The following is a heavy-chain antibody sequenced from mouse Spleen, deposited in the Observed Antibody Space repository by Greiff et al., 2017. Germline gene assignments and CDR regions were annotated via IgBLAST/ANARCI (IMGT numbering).Heavy chain of an antibody. J-gene: IGHJ4*01. Sequence: VQLKESGPELVKPGASVKIPCKASGYTFTDYNMDWVKQSHGKSLEWIGDINPNNGGTIYNQKFKGKATLTVDKSSSTAYMELRSLTSEDTAVYYCARLGNYGAMDYWGQGTSVTVSS. D-gene: IGHD2-1*01. CDR1: GYTFTDYN. CDR3: ARLGNYGAMDY. CDR2: INPNNGGT. V-gene: IGHV1-18*01.